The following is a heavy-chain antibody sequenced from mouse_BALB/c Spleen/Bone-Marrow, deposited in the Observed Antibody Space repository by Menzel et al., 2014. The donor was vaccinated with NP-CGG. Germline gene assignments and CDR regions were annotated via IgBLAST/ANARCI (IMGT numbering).Heavy chain of an antibody. D-gene: IGHD1-1*01. CDR3: ARDRGGGWGLDYYFNL. Sequence: LEESGGRLVTPGTPLTLTCTVSGIDLRDYAMGWVRQAPGKGLEWIGIIGSSGSRYYAPWAKGRFTIAXTSSTTVDLKMTSLTTEDTATYFCARDRGGGWGLDYYFNLWGQGTLVTVS. J-gene: IGHJ3*02. CDR2: IGSSGSR. V-gene: IGHV5-6-5*01. CDR1: GIDLRDYA.